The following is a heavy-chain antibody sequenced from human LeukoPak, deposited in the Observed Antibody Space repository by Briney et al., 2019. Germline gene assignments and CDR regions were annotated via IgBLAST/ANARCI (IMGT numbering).Heavy chain of an antibody. D-gene: IGHD5-24*01. J-gene: IGHJ4*02. V-gene: IGHV4-31*03. CDR1: GGSISSGGYY. Sequence: SETLSLTCTVSGGSISSGGYYWSWIRQHPGKGLEWIGEINHSGSTNYNPSLKSRVTISVDTSKNQFSLKLSSVTAADTAVYYCARMEMATGIDYWGQGTLVTVSS. CDR2: INHSGST. CDR3: ARMEMATGIDY.